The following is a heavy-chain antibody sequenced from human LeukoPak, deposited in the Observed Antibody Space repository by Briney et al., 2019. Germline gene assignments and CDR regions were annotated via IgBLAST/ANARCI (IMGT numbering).Heavy chain of an antibody. J-gene: IGHJ4*02. CDR1: GFTFSSYA. CDR3: AKDLGVMSIAAASTDY. V-gene: IGHV3-23*01. D-gene: IGHD6-13*01. CDR2: ISGSGGST. Sequence: GGSLRLSCAASGFTFSSYAMSWVRQAPGKGLEWVSAISGSGGSTYYADSVKGRFTISRDNSKNTLYLQMNSLRAEDTAVYYCAKDLGVMSIAAASTDYWGQGTLVTVSS.